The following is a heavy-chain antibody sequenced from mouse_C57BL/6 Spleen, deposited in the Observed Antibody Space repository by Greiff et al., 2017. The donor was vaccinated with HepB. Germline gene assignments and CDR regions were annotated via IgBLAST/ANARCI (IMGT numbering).Heavy chain of an antibody. Sequence: EVKLMESGGGLVQPGESLKLSCESNEYEFPSHDMSWVRKTPEKRLELVAAINSDGGSTYYPDTMERRFIISRDNTKKTLYLQMSSLRSEDTALYYCAKKGELNYAMDYWGQGTSVTVSS. CDR3: AKKGELNYAMDY. CDR1: EYEFPSHD. J-gene: IGHJ4*01. CDR2: INSDGGST. V-gene: IGHV5-2*01.